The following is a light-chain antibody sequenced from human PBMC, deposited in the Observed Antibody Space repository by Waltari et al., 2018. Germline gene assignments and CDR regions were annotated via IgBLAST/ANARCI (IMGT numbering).Light chain of an antibody. CDR3: QQYVNYWT. CDR2: ETS. J-gene: IGKJ1*01. V-gene: IGKV1-5*03. Sequence: MQMTQAPFTGSASVGHRVTITCRASKGVDRWLAWYVRKPGKAPALLIYETSNLESGVPSRFSVSGSGKEFTLTRSSLQPDDFGTYYCQQYVNYWTFGQGTKVE. CDR1: KGVDRW.